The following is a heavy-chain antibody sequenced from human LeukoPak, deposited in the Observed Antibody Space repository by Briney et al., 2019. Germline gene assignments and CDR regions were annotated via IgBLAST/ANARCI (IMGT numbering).Heavy chain of an antibody. J-gene: IGHJ3*02. Sequence: SETLSLTCTVSGGSISGYHWSWIRQPPGKGLDWIGYIYYSGSTKYNPSLKSRVTMSVDTSKNQFSLKLSSVTAADTAVYYCARGGLENGYHANDGFDICGQGTVVTVSS. CDR3: ARGGLENGYHANDGFDI. CDR1: GGSISGYH. CDR2: IYYSGST. D-gene: IGHD3-22*01. V-gene: IGHV4-59*01.